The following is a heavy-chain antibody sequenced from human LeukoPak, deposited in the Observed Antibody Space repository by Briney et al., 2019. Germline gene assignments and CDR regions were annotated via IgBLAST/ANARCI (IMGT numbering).Heavy chain of an antibody. CDR2: IWYDGSNK. D-gene: IGHD3-22*01. CDR3: ARDRDSSGYYHDAFDI. Sequence: GGSLRLSCAAPGFTFSSYGMHWVRQAPGKGLEWVAVIWYDGSNKYYADSVKRRFTISRDNSKNTLYLQMSSLRAEDRAVYYCARDRDSSGYYHDAFDIWGQGTMVTVSS. V-gene: IGHV3-33*01. J-gene: IGHJ3*02. CDR1: GFTFSSYG.